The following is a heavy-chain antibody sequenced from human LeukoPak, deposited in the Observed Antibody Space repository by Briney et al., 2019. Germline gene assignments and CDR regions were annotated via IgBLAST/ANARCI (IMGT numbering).Heavy chain of an antibody. CDR2: ISGSGDNT. Sequence: PGGSLRLSCAASGFTFSSYAMSWVRQAPGKGLEWVSGISGSGDNTYYADSVKGRFTISRDNSKNTLYLQMNSLRAEDTAVYYCAREYCSSTSCYDYFDYWGQGTLVTVSS. J-gene: IGHJ4*02. V-gene: IGHV3-23*01. CDR3: AREYCSSTSCYDYFDY. CDR1: GFTFSSYA. D-gene: IGHD2-2*01.